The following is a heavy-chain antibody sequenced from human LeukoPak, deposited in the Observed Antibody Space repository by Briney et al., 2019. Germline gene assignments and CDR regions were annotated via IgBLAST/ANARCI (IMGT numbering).Heavy chain of an antibody. Sequence: GGSLRLSCAASGFTFSSYGMHWVRQAPGKGLEWVAVISYDGSKKYYADSVKGRSTISRDISRNTLYLQMNSLRTEDTAVYYCAKDRAGSEWFGDLDYWGQGSLVTVSS. V-gene: IGHV3-30*18. J-gene: IGHJ4*02. CDR1: GFTFSSYG. D-gene: IGHD3-10*01. CDR2: ISYDGSKK. CDR3: AKDRAGSEWFGDLDY.